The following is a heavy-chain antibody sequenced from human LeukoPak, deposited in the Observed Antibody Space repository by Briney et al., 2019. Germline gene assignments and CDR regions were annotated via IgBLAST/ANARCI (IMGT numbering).Heavy chain of an antibody. D-gene: IGHD1-26*01. V-gene: IGHV4-59*05. J-gene: IGHJ4*02. CDR2: IYYSGST. CDR3: ARATDSGDY. Sequence: SETLSLTCTVSGGSISGLYWSWIRQPPGKGLEWIGSIYYSGSTYYNPSLKSRVTISVDTSKNQFSLELSSVTAADTAVYYCARATDSGDYWGQGTLVTVSS. CDR1: GGSISGLY.